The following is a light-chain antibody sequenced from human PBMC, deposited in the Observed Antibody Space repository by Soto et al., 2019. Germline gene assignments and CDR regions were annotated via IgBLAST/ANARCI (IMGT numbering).Light chain of an antibody. CDR2: DAS. J-gene: IGKJ1*01. V-gene: IGKV1-5*01. Sequence: MQMTDSPSTLSASVRDGVTITCRASQSVNKWLPWYQQKPGKAPKLLIFDASNLESGVPSRFSGNASGTEFTLTISSLQSEDFAVYYCQQYNNCPRTFGQGTKVDI. CDR3: QQYNNCPRT. CDR1: QSVNKW.